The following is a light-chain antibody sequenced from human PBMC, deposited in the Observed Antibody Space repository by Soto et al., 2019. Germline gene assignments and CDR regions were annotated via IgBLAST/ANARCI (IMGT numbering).Light chain of an antibody. CDR1: QSVSSTY. J-gene: IGKJ2*01. CDR3: HQFGGSPPYT. CDR2: GAS. Sequence: EIVLTQSPGTLSLSPGERATLSCRVSQSVSSTYLAWYQHKPGQAPRLLISGASRRVTGIPDRFSGSGSGTDFTLTISRVEPEDFVVYYCHQFGGSPPYTFGQGTKLEIK. V-gene: IGKV3-20*01.